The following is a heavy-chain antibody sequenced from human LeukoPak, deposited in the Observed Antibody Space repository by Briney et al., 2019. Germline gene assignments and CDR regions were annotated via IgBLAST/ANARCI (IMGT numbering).Heavy chain of an antibody. CDR2: VSNDGSGT. CDR1: GFTFNRCW. V-gene: IGHV3-74*01. CDR3: AKDPAYYYDSSGPYYFDY. Sequence: PGGSLRLSCAASGFTFNRCWIHWVRQAPGKGLEWVSYVSNDGSGTTYADSVKGRFTISRDNSKNTLYLQMNSLRAEDTAVYYCAKDPAYYYDSSGPYYFDYWGQGTLVTVSS. D-gene: IGHD3-22*01. J-gene: IGHJ4*02.